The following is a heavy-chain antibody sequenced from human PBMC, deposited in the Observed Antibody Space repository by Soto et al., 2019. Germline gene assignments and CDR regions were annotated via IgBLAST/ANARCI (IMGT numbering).Heavy chain of an antibody. J-gene: IGHJ6*02. V-gene: IGHV4-30-2*01. D-gene: IGHD4-17*01. CDR3: ARAHYGDYGYGMDV. CDR2: TYHSGST. CDR1: GGSISSGGYS. Sequence: QLQLQESGSGLVKPSQTLSLTCAVSGGSISSGGYSWSWIRQPPGKCLEWIGYTYHSGSTYYNPSLNSRVTISVDRSKNQFSLKLSSVTAADTAVYYCARAHYGDYGYGMDVWGQGTTVTVSS.